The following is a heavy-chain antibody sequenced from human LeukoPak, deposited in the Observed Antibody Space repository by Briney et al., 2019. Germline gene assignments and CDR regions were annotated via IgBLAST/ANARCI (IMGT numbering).Heavy chain of an antibody. CDR3: AREYQEDAFDI. V-gene: IGHV4-38-2*02. J-gene: IGHJ3*02. D-gene: IGHD2-2*01. CDR2: IYYSGST. CDR1: GYSISSGYY. Sequence: SETLSLTCTVSGYSISSGYYWGWIRQPPGKGLEWIGSIYYSGSTYYNPSLKSRVTISVDTSKNQFSLKLSSVTAADTAVYYCAREYQEDAFDIWGQGTMFTVSS.